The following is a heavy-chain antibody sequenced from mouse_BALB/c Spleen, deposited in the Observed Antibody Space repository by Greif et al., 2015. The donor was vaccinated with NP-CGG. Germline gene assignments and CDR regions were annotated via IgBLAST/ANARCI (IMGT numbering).Heavy chain of an antibody. J-gene: IGHJ4*01. CDR3: ARARPYYAMDY. CDR1: GFNIKDTY. D-gene: IGHD3-1*01. Sequence: EVQLQESGAELVKPGASGKLSCTASGFNIKDTYMHWVKQRPEQGLEWIGRIDPANGNTKYDPKFQGKATITADTSSNTAYLQLSSLTSEDTAVYYCARARPYYAMDYWGQGTSVTVSS. CDR2: IDPANGNT. V-gene: IGHV14-3*02.